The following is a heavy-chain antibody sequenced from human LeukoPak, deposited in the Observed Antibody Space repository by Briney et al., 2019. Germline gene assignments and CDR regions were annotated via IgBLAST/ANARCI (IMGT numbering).Heavy chain of an antibody. D-gene: IGHD3-9*01. Sequence: GGSLRLSCEASGFTFGRYWMNWVRQAPGKGLVWVSRIKSDGKTNYADSVKGRFTISRDNAKNTVSLQMDSLRAEDTGVYYCSRATSQATGYYPEYVRHWGQGTLVTVSS. CDR1: GFTFGRYW. CDR3: SRATSQATGYYPEYVRH. J-gene: IGHJ1*01. V-gene: IGHV3-74*01. CDR2: IKSDGKT.